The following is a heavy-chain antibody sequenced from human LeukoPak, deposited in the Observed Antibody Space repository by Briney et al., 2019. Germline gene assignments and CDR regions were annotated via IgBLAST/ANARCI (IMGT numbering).Heavy chain of an antibody. CDR1: GGTFSSYA. CDR3: ARTYSSSSGALDY. Sequence: SVKVSCKASGGTFSSYAISWVRQAPGQGLEWMGRIIPILGIANYAQKFQGRVTFTADKSTSTAYMELSSLRSEDTAVYYCARTYSSSSGALDYWGQGTLVTVSS. D-gene: IGHD6-6*01. V-gene: IGHV1-69*04. J-gene: IGHJ4*02. CDR2: IIPILGIA.